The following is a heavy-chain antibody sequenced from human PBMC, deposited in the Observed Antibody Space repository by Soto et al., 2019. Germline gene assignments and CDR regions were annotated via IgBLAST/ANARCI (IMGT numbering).Heavy chain of an antibody. Sequence: SVKVSCKASGGTFSSYTISWVRHAPGQGLEWMGRIIPILGIANYAQKFQGRVTITADKSTSTAYMELSSLRSEDTAVYYCARGHCSGGSCYHQYYFDYWGQGTLVTVSS. CDR3: ARGHCSGGSCYHQYYFDY. D-gene: IGHD2-15*01. CDR1: GGTFSSYT. J-gene: IGHJ4*02. CDR2: IIPILGIA. V-gene: IGHV1-69*02.